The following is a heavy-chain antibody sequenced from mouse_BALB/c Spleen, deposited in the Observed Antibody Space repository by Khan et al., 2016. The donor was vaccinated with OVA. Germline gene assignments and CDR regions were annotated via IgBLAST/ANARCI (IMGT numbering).Heavy chain of an antibody. CDR3: VRDGDYHRNDDWFAY. J-gene: IGHJ3*01. V-gene: IGHV1-4*01. CDR1: GYTFTSYT. D-gene: IGHD2-14*01. Sequence: QVQLKQSGAELARPGASVKMSCKASGYTFTSYTIHWIKERPGQGLEWIGYINPSNGYTNYNQKFKDKATLTTDKSTTTVYLLLSSMTSDDAEVYNCVRDGDYHRNDDWFAYWGQGTLVTVSA. CDR2: INPSNGYT.